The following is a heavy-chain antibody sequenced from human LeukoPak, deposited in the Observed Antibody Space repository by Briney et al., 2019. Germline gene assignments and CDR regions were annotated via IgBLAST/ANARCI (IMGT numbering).Heavy chain of an antibody. Sequence: SETLSLTCTVSGGPISSGNYDWSWIRQHPGKGLEWIGNIYHSGSTLYNASLKSRVTISLDPSANQFSLKVNSVTAADTGVYYWAREDEWGGFDYWGPGTLVTVSS. D-gene: IGHD1-26*01. CDR3: AREDEWGGFDY. V-gene: IGHV4-31*03. J-gene: IGHJ4*02. CDR2: IYHSGST. CDR1: GGPISSGNYD.